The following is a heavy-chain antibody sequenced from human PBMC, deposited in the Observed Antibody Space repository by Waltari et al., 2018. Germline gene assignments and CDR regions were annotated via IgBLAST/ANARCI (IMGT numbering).Heavy chain of an antibody. CDR1: GFTFTSSA. Sequence: QMQLVQSGPEVKKPGTSVKVSCKASGFTFTSSAMQWVRQARGQRLEWIGWIVVGSGNTNYAQKFQERVTITRDISTSTAYMELSSLRSEDTAVYYCAADHGDGLVRHGDYGMDVWGQGTTVTVSS. J-gene: IGHJ6*02. V-gene: IGHV1-58*02. CDR2: IVVGSGNT. D-gene: IGHD6-19*01. CDR3: AADHGDGLVRHGDYGMDV.